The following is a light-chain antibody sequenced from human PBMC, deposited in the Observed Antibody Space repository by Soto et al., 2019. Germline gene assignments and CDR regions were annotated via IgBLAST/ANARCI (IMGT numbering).Light chain of an antibody. J-gene: IGLJ1*01. CDR2: EVT. Sequence: QSALTQPASVSGSPGQSITISCTGTSSDIGGYNYVSWYQQHPGKAPKLVISEVTNRPSGVSNRFSGSKSGNTASLTISGLQTEDEADYYCCSYTINSTPFVFGNGTKVTVL. CDR1: SSDIGGYNY. CDR3: CSYTINSTPFV. V-gene: IGLV2-14*01.